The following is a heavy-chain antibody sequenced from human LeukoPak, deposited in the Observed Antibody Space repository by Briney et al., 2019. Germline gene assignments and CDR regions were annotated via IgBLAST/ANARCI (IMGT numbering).Heavy chain of an antibody. D-gene: IGHD3-10*01. CDR1: GGTFSSYA. Sequence: SVKVSCKASGGTFSSYAISWVRQATGQGLEWMGRIIPILGIANYAQKFQGRVTITADKSTSTAYMELSSLRSEDTAVYYCARTPEYYGSGSSGWFDLWGRGTLVTVSS. CDR3: ARTPEYYGSGSSGWFDL. J-gene: IGHJ2*01. V-gene: IGHV1-69*04. CDR2: IIPILGIA.